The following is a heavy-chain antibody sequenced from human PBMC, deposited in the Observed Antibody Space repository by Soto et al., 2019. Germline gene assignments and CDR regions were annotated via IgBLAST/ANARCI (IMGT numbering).Heavy chain of an antibody. J-gene: IGHJ4*02. V-gene: IGHV1-18*01. CDR1: GYTFTSYG. Sequence: ASVKVSCKASGYTFTSYGISWVRQAPGQGLEWMGWISAYNGNTNYAQKLQGRVTMTTDTSTSTAYMELRSLRSDDTAVYYCARVVYYYDSSAYYGFDYWGQGTLVTVPS. CDR2: ISAYNGNT. CDR3: ARVVYYYDSSAYYGFDY. D-gene: IGHD3-22*01.